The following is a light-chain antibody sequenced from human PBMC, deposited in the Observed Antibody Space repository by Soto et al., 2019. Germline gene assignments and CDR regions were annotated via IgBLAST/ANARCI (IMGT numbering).Light chain of an antibody. CDR1: SSDVGGYNY. V-gene: IGLV2-14*01. CDR2: EVS. CDR3: SSYTSSSCVV. Sequence: QSALTQPASVSGSPGQSITISCTGTSSDVGGYNYVSWYQQHPGKAPKLMIYEVSNRPSGASNRFSGSKSGNTASLTISGLQAEDEADYYCSSYTSSSCVVFGGGTKLTVL. J-gene: IGLJ2*01.